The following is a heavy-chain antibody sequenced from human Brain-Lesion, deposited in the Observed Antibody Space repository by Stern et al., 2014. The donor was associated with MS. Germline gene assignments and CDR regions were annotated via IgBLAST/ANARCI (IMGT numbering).Heavy chain of an antibody. CDR2: IYYSGNT. CDR1: GGSVSSTSYA. Sequence: QLQLQESGPGLVKPSETLSLTCTVAGGSVSSTSYAWAWIRQPPGKGLEWIGTIYYSGNTYYSPSLKSRLTISLHTSKNQLSLQLRSVTAADTAVYYCAGEEDIRYCSGGSCTGNWFDPWGQGTLVTVSS. CDR3: AGEEDIRYCSGGSCTGNWFDP. V-gene: IGHV4-39*01. J-gene: IGHJ5*02. D-gene: IGHD2-15*01.